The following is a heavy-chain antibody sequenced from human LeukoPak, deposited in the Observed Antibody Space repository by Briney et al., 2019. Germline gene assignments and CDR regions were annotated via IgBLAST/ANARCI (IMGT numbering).Heavy chain of an antibody. CDR1: GFTFSSYV. CDR2: ISYDGSNE. J-gene: IGHJ5*02. CDR3: ARSGDTNRNWFDP. Sequence: GGSLRLSCAASGFTFSSYVTHWVRQPPGKGLEWVAVISYDGSNEHYVDSVKGRFTISRDNSKNTLYVQMNSLRAEDTAVYYCARSGDTNRNWFDPWGQGTLVTVSS. D-gene: IGHD1-14*01. V-gene: IGHV3-30-3*01.